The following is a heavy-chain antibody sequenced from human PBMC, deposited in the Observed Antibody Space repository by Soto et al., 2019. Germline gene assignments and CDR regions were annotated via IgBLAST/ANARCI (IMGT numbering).Heavy chain of an antibody. CDR1: GGSISSGDYY. CDR2: IYYSGST. D-gene: IGHD4-17*01. V-gene: IGHV4-30-4*01. Sequence: SETLSLTCTVSGGSISSGDYYWSWIRQPPGKGLEWIGYIYYSGSTYYNPSLKSRVTISVDTSKNQFSLKLSSVTAADTAVYYCARDSNVDDYNAFDIWGQGTMVTVSS. J-gene: IGHJ3*02. CDR3: ARDSNVDDYNAFDI.